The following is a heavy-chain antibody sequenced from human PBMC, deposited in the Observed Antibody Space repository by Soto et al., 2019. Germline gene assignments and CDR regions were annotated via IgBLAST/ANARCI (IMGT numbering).Heavy chain of an antibody. CDR1: GYTFTMYG. D-gene: IGHD6-13*01. Sequence: QVQLVQSGAEVKKPGASVKVSCKTSGYTFTMYGISWVRQATELELEWMGWISTYNGNTNSAQKFQGRVTMTTDTSTSTAYMELRSLRSDDTDVYYCARSPYTNSWYYFAYWGQGTLVTVSS. CDR3: ARSPYTNSWYYFAY. CDR2: ISTYNGNT. V-gene: IGHV1-18*01. J-gene: IGHJ4*02.